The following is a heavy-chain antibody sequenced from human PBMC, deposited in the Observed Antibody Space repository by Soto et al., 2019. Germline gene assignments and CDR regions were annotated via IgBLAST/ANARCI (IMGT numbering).Heavy chain of an antibody. V-gene: IGHV3-53*01. CDR1: GFPGGTSY. D-gene: IGHD3-3*01. J-gene: IGHJ6*02. Sequence: PGGSLRLSCAASGFPGGTSYIHWVRQAPGKGLEWVSAIQIGGKTYYADSVKGRFIISRDNSENTVYLQMSSLRAEDTAVYFCARENVLRFLEWLPRQGMDVWGQGXTVTVYS. CDR2: IQIGGKT. CDR3: ARENVLRFLEWLPRQGMDV.